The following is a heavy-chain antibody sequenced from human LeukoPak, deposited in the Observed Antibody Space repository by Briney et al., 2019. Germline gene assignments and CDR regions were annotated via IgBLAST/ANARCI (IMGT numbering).Heavy chain of an antibody. J-gene: IGHJ4*02. CDR3: ARDGAAAGRTFDY. CDR2: ISAYNGNT. Sequence: ASVKVSCKASVYTFANYGICWVRQAPGQGLEWVGWISAYNGNTNSAQKLQGRVTMTTDTSTSTAYMELRSLRSDDTALYYCARDGAAAGRTFDYWGQGTLVTVSS. CDR1: VYTFANYG. V-gene: IGHV1-18*01. D-gene: IGHD6-13*01.